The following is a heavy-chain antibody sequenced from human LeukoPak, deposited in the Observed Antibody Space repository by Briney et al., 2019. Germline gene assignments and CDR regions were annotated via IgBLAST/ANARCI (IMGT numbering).Heavy chain of an antibody. D-gene: IGHD2-2*01. Sequence: GESLKISCKGSGYTFTTYWIGWVRQMPGKGLEWMGIVSPGDSDTRYSPSFQGQVTISADKSFRTAYLQWSSLKASDTAMYYCARRYCSSTFCHGAFDIWGQGTMVTVSS. CDR1: GYTFTTYW. CDR2: VSPGDSDT. J-gene: IGHJ3*02. CDR3: ARRYCSSTFCHGAFDI. V-gene: IGHV5-51*01.